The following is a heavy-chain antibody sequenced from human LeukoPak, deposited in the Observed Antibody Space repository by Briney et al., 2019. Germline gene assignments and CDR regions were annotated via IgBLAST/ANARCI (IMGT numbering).Heavy chain of an antibody. V-gene: IGHV3-7*01. CDR3: TSLAGGYFFDH. CDR1: GFSFSRYW. CDR2: IKPDGSEI. Sequence: GGSLRLSCAASGFSFSRYWMSWVRQAPVRGLEWVANIKPDGSEIYYVDSVKGRITISRDNAKNSLYLQINSPRVEDTAVYYCTSLAGGYFFDHWGQGTLVTISS. J-gene: IGHJ4*02. D-gene: IGHD1-26*01.